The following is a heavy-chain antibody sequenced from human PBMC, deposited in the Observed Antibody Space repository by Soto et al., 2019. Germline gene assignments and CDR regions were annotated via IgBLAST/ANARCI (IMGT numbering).Heavy chain of an antibody. D-gene: IGHD2-8*02. CDR3: YSIGRVCYIYRGWLRRDDP. J-gene: IGHJ5*02. Sequence: VQLQESGPGLVKPSQTLSLTCTVSGASITSGGYYWSWIRQHPGTRPEWIGYIYYSGRTSSNPCRHTRSIVTSNTSLYLYFRTVTAAAAAESSWYSIGRVCYIYRGWLRRDDPWGQGILVTVSS. CDR1: GASITSGGYY. V-gene: IGHV4-31*03. CDR2: IYYSGRT.